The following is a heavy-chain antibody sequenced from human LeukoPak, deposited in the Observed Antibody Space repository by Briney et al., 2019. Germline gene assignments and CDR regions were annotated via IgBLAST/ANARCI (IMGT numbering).Heavy chain of an antibody. CDR2: IYYSGST. D-gene: IGHD5-12*01. CDR1: GGSISSYY. CDR3: ASEPGEIVDIVAIGPKQEDSYFDY. V-gene: IGHV4-39*07. Sequence: PSETLSLTCTVSGGSISSYYWGWIRQPPGKGLEWIGSIYYSGSTYYNPSLKSRVTISVDTSKNQFSLKLSSVTAADTAVYYCASEPGEIVDIVAIGPKQEDSYFDYWGQGTLVTVSS. J-gene: IGHJ4*02.